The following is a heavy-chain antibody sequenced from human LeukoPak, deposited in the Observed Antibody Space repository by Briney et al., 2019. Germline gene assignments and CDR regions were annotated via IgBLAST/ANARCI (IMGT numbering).Heavy chain of an antibody. V-gene: IGHV3-23*01. CDR1: GFTFSTYA. Sequence: GGSLRLSCAASGFTFSTYAMNWVRQAPGKGLEWVSVISGSGVITNYADSVKGRFTISRDNSKNTLYLQMNSLRAEDTAVYYCAKGDVGFFDYWGQGTLVTVSS. D-gene: IGHD2-21*02. CDR3: AKGDVGFFDY. J-gene: IGHJ4*02. CDR2: ISGSGVIT.